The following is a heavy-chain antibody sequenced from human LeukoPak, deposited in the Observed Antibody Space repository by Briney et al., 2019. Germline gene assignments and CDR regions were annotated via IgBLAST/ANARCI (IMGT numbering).Heavy chain of an antibody. CDR2: VIPIFGTA. CDR1: GGTFSSYA. Sequence: SVKVSCKASGGTFSSYAISWVRQAPGQGLEWMGGVIPIFGTANYAQKFQGRVTITADESTSTAYMELSSLRSEDTAVYYCARGEITMVRGATSLDIYYYYYMDVWGKGTTVTISS. CDR3: ARGEITMVRGATSLDIYYYYYMDV. D-gene: IGHD3-10*01. V-gene: IGHV1-69*13. J-gene: IGHJ6*03.